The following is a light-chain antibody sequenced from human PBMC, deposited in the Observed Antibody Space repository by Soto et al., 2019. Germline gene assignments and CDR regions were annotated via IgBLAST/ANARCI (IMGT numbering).Light chain of an antibody. Sequence: QSALTQPTSASGSPGQSVTISCTGTSSDIGTYDYVSWYQHLPDKAPKLIIYEVSKRPSGVPDRFSGSKSGNTASLTVSGLQAEDEGDYYCCSYGGGNNFYVFGTGTKLTVL. V-gene: IGLV2-8*01. J-gene: IGLJ1*01. CDR3: CSYGGGNNFYV. CDR2: EVS. CDR1: SSDIGTYDY.